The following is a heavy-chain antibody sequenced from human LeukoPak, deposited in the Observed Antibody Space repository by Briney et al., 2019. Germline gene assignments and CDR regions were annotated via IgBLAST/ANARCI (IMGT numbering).Heavy chain of an antibody. CDR3: ARVLRPMMYYFDY. CDR1: GFTFSNYA. J-gene: IGHJ4*02. V-gene: IGHV3-30-3*01. D-gene: IGHD3-16*01. Sequence: SGGSLRLSCAVSGFTFSNYAMSWVRQAPGKGLEWVAVISYDGSNKYYADSVKGRFTISRDNSKNTLYLQMNSLRAEDTAVYYCARVLRPMMYYFDYWGQGTLVTVSS. CDR2: ISYDGSNK.